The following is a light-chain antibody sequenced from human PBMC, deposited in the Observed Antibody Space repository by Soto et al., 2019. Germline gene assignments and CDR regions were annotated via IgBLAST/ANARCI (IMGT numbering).Light chain of an antibody. V-gene: IGLV1-40*01. CDR1: SSNIGVGKD. J-gene: IGLJ3*02. Sequence: QSVLTQPPSVSGAPGQRVTISCTGSSSNIGVGKDVHWYQQVPGTAPKLLIYGHSNRPSGVPDRFSGSKSGTSASLAITGLQAEDEADYYCQSYDSSLRGWVFGGGTKLTVL. CDR3: QSYDSSLRGWV. CDR2: GHS.